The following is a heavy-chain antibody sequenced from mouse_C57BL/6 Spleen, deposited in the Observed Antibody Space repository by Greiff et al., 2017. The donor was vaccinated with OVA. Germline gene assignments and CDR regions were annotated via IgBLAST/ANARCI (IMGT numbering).Heavy chain of an antibody. Sequence: EVQLQQSGPELVKPGASVKISCKASGYSFTGYYMNWVKQSPEKSLEWIGEINPSTGGTTYNQKFKAKATLTVDKSSSTAYMQLKSLTSEDSAVYYCARYGNYEYFDVWGTGTTVTVSS. J-gene: IGHJ1*03. CDR2: INPSTGGT. D-gene: IGHD2-10*02. CDR3: ARYGNYEYFDV. CDR1: GYSFTGYY. V-gene: IGHV1-42*01.